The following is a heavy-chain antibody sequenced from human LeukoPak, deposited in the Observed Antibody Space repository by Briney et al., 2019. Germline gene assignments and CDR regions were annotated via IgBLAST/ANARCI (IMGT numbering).Heavy chain of an antibody. CDR3: AREAVYYGSGSSFDY. V-gene: IGHV1-18*01. CDR1: GYTFTSYG. D-gene: IGHD3-10*01. Sequence: ASVKVSCKASGYTFTSYGISWVRQAPGQGLEWMGWISAYNGNTNYAQKLQGRVTMTTDTSTSTAYMELRSLRSDDTAVYYCAREAVYYGSGSSFDYWGQGTLVTVSS. J-gene: IGHJ4*02. CDR2: ISAYNGNT.